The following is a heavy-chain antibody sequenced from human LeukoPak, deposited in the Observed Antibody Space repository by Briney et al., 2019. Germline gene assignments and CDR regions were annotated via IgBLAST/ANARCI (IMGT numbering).Heavy chain of an antibody. CDR1: GFTFGSYA. Sequence: PGGSLRLSCAASGFTFGSYAMTWVRQAPGKGLEWVAVIWYDGSNKYYADSVKGRFTISRDNSKNTLYLQMNSLRAEDTAVYYCARNGYSSSWFRGFDYWGQGTLVTVSS. D-gene: IGHD6-13*01. V-gene: IGHV3-33*08. CDR3: ARNGYSSSWFRGFDY. CDR2: IWYDGSNK. J-gene: IGHJ4*02.